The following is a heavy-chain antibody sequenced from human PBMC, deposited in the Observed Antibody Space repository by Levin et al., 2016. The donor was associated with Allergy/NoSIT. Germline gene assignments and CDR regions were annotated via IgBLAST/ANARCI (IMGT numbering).Heavy chain of an antibody. CDR1: GFTFSTYA. D-gene: IGHD3-22*01. Sequence: GESLKISCAPSGFTFSTYAMTWVRQAPGKGLEWVSSISGDGSGTYYTDSVKGRFTISRDNSKNTVYLQMNSLRADDSGVYFCARDSHYFDSRPADLDLWGQGILVTVSS. J-gene: IGHJ4*02. CDR3: ARDSHYFDSRPADLDL. V-gene: IGHV3-23*01. CDR2: ISGDGSGT.